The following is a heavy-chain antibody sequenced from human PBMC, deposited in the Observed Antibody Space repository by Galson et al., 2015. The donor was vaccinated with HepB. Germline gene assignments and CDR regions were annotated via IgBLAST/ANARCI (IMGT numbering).Heavy chain of an antibody. J-gene: IGHJ3*02. CDR1: GFTFSSYA. CDR3: ACHTVTTDAFDI. Sequence: SLRLSCAASGFTFSSYAMHWVRQAPGKGLEWVAVISYDGSNKYYADSVKGRFTISRDNSKNTLYLQMNSLRAEDTAVYYCACHTVTTDAFDIWGQGTMVTVSS. CDR2: ISYDGSNK. V-gene: IGHV3-30*04. D-gene: IGHD4-17*01.